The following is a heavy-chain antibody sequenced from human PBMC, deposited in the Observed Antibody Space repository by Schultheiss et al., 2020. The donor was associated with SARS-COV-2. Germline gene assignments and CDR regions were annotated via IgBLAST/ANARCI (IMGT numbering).Heavy chain of an antibody. CDR3: ARTDLWEQWLVPIYDY. Sequence: SVKVSCKASGGTFSSYAISWVRQAPGQGLEWMGGIIPIFGTANYAQKFQGRVTITADKSTSTAYMELSSLRSEDTAVYYCARTDLWEQWLVPIYDYWGQGTLVTVSS. V-gene: IGHV1-69*06. CDR2: IIPIFGTA. D-gene: IGHD6-19*01. J-gene: IGHJ4*02. CDR1: GGTFSSYA.